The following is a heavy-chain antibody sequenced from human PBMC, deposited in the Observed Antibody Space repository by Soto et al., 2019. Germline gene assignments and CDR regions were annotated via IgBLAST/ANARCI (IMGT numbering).Heavy chain of an antibody. D-gene: IGHD3-22*01. CDR3: AKDLHHYYDSSGYYYN. CDR1: GFTFSSYG. CDR2: ISYDGSNK. J-gene: IGHJ4*02. V-gene: IGHV3-30*18. Sequence: PGGSLRLSCAASGFTFSSYGMHWVRQAPGKGLEWVAVISYDGSNKYYADSVKGRFTISRDNSKNTLYLQMNSPRAEDTAVYYCAKDLHHYYDSSGYYYNWGQGTLVTVSS.